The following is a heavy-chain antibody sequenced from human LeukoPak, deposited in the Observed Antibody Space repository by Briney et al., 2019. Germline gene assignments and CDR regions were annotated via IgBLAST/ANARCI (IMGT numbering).Heavy chain of an antibody. D-gene: IGHD6-19*01. CDR3: ARDSGRFRLDY. V-gene: IGHV3-48*01. CDR1: GFTFSSYS. J-gene: IGHJ4*02. Sequence: GGSLRLSCAASGFTFSSYSMNWVRQAPGKGLEWVSHISSSSSTRYYADSVKGRFTLSRDNAKNSLYLQMNNLRAEDTAVYYCARDSGRFRLDYWGQGILVTVSS. CDR2: ISSSSSTR.